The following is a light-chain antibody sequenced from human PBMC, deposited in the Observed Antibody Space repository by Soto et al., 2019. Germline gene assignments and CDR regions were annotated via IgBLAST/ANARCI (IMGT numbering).Light chain of an antibody. Sequence: DIQMTQSPSTLSASVGDRVTITCRASQSITWWLAWYQQTPWKAPKLLIYDASSLESGVPSTFSGSGSGTEFTLTISSLHPDDFATYYCQQYNILSTFGQGTKVDI. CDR3: QQYNILST. J-gene: IGKJ1*01. CDR2: DAS. V-gene: IGKV1-5*01. CDR1: QSITWW.